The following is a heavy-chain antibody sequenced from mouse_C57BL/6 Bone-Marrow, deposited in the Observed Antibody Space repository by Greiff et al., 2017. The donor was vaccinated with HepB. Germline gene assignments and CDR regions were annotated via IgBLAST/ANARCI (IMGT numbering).Heavy chain of an antibody. V-gene: IGHV14-3*01. CDR1: GFNFKNTY. J-gene: IGHJ2*01. CDR3: ACGDCDYPTFDY. Sequence: EVQRVESVAELVRPGASVKLSCKASGFNFKNTYMHWVKQRPEQGLEWIGRIDPANGNTRYDPKFQGKATITADTSSNTAYLQLSSLTSEDTAIYYCACGDCDYPTFDYWGQGTTLTVSS. CDR2: IDPANGNT. D-gene: IGHD2-13*01.